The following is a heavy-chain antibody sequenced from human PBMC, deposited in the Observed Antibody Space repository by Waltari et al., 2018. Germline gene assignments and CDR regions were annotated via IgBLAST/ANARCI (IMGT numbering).Heavy chain of an antibody. CDR3: AKDHQWEVLLPIYQIDY. D-gene: IGHD1-26*01. CDR2: ISFDGRDK. Sequence: GGVVRPGRSLRLSCAASGFTFRSYGMHWVRQIPGKGLEWLTFISFDGRDKYYADSVKGRFTIYKDNSRNTLYLQMNSLRPEDTAVYFCAKDHQWEVLLPIYQIDYWGRGTLVTVSS. CDR1: GFTFRSYG. V-gene: IGHV3-30*18. J-gene: IGHJ4*02.